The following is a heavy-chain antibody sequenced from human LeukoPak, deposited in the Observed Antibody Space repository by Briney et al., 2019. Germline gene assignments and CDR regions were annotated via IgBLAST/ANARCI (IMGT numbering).Heavy chain of an antibody. V-gene: IGHV1-69*13. J-gene: IGHJ6*03. CDR3: ARGLRGVGETRLYYYYMDV. Sequence: GASVKVSCKASGGTFSSYAISWVRQAPGQGLEWMGGIIPIFGTANYAQKFQGRVTITADESTSTAYMELSSLRSEDTAVYYCARGLRGVGETRLYYYYMDVWGKGTTVTISS. D-gene: IGHD3-10*01. CDR2: IIPIFGTA. CDR1: GGTFSSYA.